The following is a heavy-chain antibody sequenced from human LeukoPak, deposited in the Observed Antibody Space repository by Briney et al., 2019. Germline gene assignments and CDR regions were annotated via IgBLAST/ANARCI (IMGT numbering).Heavy chain of an antibody. V-gene: IGHV4-4*07. J-gene: IGHJ6*03. Sequence: SETLSLTCTVSGDSISSYYWSWIRQPAGKGLEWIGRIYTSGSTNYNPSLKSRVTVSVDTSKNQFSLKLSSVTAADTAVYYCARGQLDYYDSSGYYRRYYYYMDVWGKGTTVTISS. CDR1: GDSISSYY. CDR2: IYTSGST. CDR3: ARGQLDYYDSSGYYRRYYYYMDV. D-gene: IGHD3-22*01.